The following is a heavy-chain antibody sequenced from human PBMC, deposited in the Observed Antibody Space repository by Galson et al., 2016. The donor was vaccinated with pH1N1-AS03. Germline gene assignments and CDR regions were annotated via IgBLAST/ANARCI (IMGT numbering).Heavy chain of an antibody. CDR2: IFYSGST. CDR1: GGSVGSSSYS. Sequence: SETLSLTCTVSGGSVGSSSYSWSWIRQPPGRGLEWIGYIFYSGSTNYNPSLKSRVTISVDRSKNQYSLKLSSVTAADTAVYYCARTGFYDILTGSVPPFDFWGQGILVTVSS. CDR3: ARTGFYDILTGSVPPFDF. D-gene: IGHD3-9*01. V-gene: IGHV4-61*01. J-gene: IGHJ4*02.